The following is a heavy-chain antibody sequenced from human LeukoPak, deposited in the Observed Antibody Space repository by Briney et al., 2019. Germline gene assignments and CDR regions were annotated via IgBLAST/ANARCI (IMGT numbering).Heavy chain of an antibody. Sequence: SETLSLTCTVSGGSVSMGGYYWSWIRQHPGKGLEWIGYIYYSGSTYYNPSLKSRVTISVDTSKNQFSLKLSSVTAADTAVYYCARFGDYVNYYYGMDVWGQGTTVTVSS. CDR2: IYYSGST. V-gene: IGHV4-31*03. CDR1: GGSVSMGGYY. J-gene: IGHJ6*02. D-gene: IGHD4-17*01. CDR3: ARFGDYVNYYYGMDV.